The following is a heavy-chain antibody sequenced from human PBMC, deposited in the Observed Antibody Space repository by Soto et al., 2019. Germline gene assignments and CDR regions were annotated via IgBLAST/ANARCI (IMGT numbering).Heavy chain of an antibody. Sequence: SSETLSLTCTVSGGSVSSGDYFWSWIRQPPGKGLEWIGYIYDSGSSYYNPSLKSRVTMSVDTSKNQFSLKLSSVTAADSAMYYCAREKGYISGPKNFDSWGQGXLVTVSS. V-gene: IGHV4-30-4*01. CDR2: IYDSGSS. J-gene: IGHJ4*02. CDR3: AREKGYISGPKNFDS. D-gene: IGHD5-12*01. CDR1: GGSVSSGDYF.